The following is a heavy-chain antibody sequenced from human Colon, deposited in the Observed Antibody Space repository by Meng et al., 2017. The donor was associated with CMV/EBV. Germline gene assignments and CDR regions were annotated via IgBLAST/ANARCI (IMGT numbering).Heavy chain of an antibody. CDR2: ISSDSNHI. D-gene: IGHD2-2*01. V-gene: IGHV3-21*03. CDR3: ERLGFCSSASCQASYFHGMDV. CDR1: GFTFSSYT. Sequence: GGSLRLSCEASGFTFSSYTIEWVRQAPGQGLEWVSFISSDSNHIYYADSVKGRFTISRDNAKKSVYLHMTSVRAEDTAIYYCERLGFCSSASCQASYFHGMDVWGQGTTVTVSS. J-gene: IGHJ6*02.